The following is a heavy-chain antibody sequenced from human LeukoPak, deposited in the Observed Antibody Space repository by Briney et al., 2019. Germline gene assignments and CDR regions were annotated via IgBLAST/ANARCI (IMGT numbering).Heavy chain of an antibody. CDR1: GGSISSSYY. CDR2: IYYSGST. D-gene: IGHD6-13*01. V-gene: IGHV4-59*01. Sequence: SETLSLTCTVSGGSISSSYYWSWIRQPPGKGLEWIGYIYYSGSTNYNPSLKSRVTISVDTSKNQFSLKLSSVTAADTAVYYCARVKAAAGTSWYYMDVWGKGTTVTVSS. J-gene: IGHJ6*03. CDR3: ARVKAAAGTSWYYMDV.